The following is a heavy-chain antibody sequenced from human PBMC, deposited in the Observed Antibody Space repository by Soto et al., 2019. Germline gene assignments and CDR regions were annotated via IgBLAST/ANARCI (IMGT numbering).Heavy chain of an antibody. CDR1: GFTFSSYS. D-gene: IGHD3-22*01. CDR2: ISSSSSYI. J-gene: IGHJ4*02. V-gene: IGHV3-21*01. CDR3: ARAQDSSGYRPRGLADY. Sequence: EVQLVESGGGLVKPGGSLRLSCAASGFTFSSYSMNWVRQAPGKGLEWVSSISSSSSYIYYADSVKGRFTISRDNAKNALYLQMNSLRAEDTAVDYCARAQDSSGYRPRGLADYWGQGTLATVSA.